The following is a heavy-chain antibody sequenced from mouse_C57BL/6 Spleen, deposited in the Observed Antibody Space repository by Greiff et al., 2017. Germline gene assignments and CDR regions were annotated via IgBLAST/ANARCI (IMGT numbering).Heavy chain of an antibody. V-gene: IGHV1-50*01. CDR2: IDPSDSYT. Sequence: VQLQQPGAELVKPGASVKLSCKASGYTFTSYWMQWVKQRPGQGLEWIGEIDPSDSYTNYNQKFKGKATLTVDTSSSTAYMQLSSLTSEDSAVYYCARWGLLQFAYWGQGTLVTVSA. J-gene: IGHJ3*01. CDR3: ARWGLLQFAY. CDR1: GYTFTSYW. D-gene: IGHD2-3*01.